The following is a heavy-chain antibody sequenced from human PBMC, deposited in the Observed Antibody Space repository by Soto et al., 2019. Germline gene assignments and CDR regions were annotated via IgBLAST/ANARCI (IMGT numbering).Heavy chain of an antibody. D-gene: IGHD6-25*01. CDR1: GFPFRSYA. Sequence: PGGSLRLSCAASGFPFRSYAISWVRKAPGRXLEWVAASTGAGGSTYNPEAGKGRFTVSRDNSKKTVYLQMDGLRAEDTAVYYCAKGHSDYQGDYNYYGMDVWGQGATVTVSS. J-gene: IGHJ6*02. V-gene: IGHV3-23*01. CDR3: AKGHSDYQGDYNYYGMDV. CDR2: STGAGGST.